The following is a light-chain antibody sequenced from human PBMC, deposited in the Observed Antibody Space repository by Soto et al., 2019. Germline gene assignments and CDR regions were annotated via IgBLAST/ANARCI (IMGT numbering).Light chain of an antibody. CDR1: QSVSSY. Sequence: EIMMTQSPDTLSVSPVERVRISSTPSQSVSSYLAWYQQKPGQAPRLLISGASTRATGIPARFSGSGSGTDFTLTISSLQSEDFALYYCMQYNIWPRTFGKGTKVDIK. V-gene: IGKV3-15*01. J-gene: IGKJ1*01. CDR3: MQYNIWPRT. CDR2: GAS.